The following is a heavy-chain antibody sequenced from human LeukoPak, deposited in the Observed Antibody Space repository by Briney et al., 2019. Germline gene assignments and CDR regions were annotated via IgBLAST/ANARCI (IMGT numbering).Heavy chain of an antibody. J-gene: IGHJ4*02. Sequence: SETLSLTCSVSGGSITKYYWSWIRQSPGKGLEWIGFIYNTGRTNYNPSLQSRVTMSIDTSKNQFSLKLSSVTAADTAVYYCARQGELAIDYWGQGTLVTVSS. V-gene: IGHV4-59*08. CDR2: IYNTGRT. CDR3: ARQGELAIDY. D-gene: IGHD1-26*01. CDR1: GGSITKYY.